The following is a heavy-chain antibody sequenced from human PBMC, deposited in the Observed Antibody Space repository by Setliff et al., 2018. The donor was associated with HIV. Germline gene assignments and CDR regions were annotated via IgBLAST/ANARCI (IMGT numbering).Heavy chain of an antibody. CDR3: VGSSWPRLYYFDY. J-gene: IGHJ4*02. Sequence: TLSLTCAVSSGSISPYYWSWIRQPPGRGLEWIGFIYYSGSTSYNPSLKSRVTISVDMSKNQFSLKLSSVTAADTAVYYCVGSSWPRLYYFDYWGQGTLVTVSS. CDR2: IYYSGST. D-gene: IGHD6-13*01. CDR1: SGSISPYY. V-gene: IGHV4-59*12.